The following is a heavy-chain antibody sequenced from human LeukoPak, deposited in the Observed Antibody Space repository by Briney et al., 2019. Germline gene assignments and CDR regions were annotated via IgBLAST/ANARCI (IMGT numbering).Heavy chain of an antibody. CDR2: VYHSGST. CDR1: RGSISSSNW. D-gene: IGHD3-22*01. CDR3: ARGPYSYDSSGAFDI. J-gene: IGHJ3*02. V-gene: IGHV4-4*02. Sequence: PSETLSLTCAVSRGSISSSNWWSWVRQTPRKGLEWIGEVYHSGSTNYNPSLESRVTISVDTSKNQFSLKLSSVTAADTAVYFCARGPYSYDSSGAFDIWGQGTMVTVPS.